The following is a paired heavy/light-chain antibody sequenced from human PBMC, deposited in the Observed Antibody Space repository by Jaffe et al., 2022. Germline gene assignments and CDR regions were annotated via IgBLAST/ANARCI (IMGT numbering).Light chain of an antibody. V-gene: IGKV2-30*02. CDR1: QSLVHSDENTY. J-gene: IGKJ5*01. CDR3: MQGTHWPIT. Sequence: DVVMTQSPLSLPVTLGQPASISCRSSQSLVHSDENTYLNWFQQRPGQSPRRLIYNVSNRDSGVPDRFSGSGSGTDFTLKISRVEAEDVGVYYCMQGTHWPITFGQGTRLEIK. CDR2: NVS.
Heavy chain of an antibody. V-gene: IGHV3-23*01. CDR2: INYSGGST. CDR3: AKDGIMTTGRPFHMDV. CDR1: GFSFSSYA. Sequence: EVQLLESGGGLVQPGGSLRLSCAASGFSFSSYAMSWVRQAPGKGLEWVSAINYSGGSTYHADSVKGRFTISRDNSKNTLYLQMNSLRAEDTAVYYCAKDGIMTTGRPFHMDVWGKGTTVTVSS. D-gene: IGHD4-4*01. J-gene: IGHJ6*03.